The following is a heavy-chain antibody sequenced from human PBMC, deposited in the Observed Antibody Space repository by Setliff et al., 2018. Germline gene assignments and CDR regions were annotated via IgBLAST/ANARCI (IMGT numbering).Heavy chain of an antibody. CDR1: GFTFTAYS. CDR3: ARAGGGHIVVATFDFDI. J-gene: IGHJ3*02. V-gene: IGHV3-21*01. Sequence: PGGSLSLSCAASGFTFTAYSRNWVRQAPGKGLEWVESSSTTGRYTFYADSVQGRFTVSRDNVKNSLYLEMNGLRAEDTAVYYCARAGGGHIVVATFDFDIWGQGTKVTVSS. CDR2: SSTTGRYT. D-gene: IGHD2-21*01.